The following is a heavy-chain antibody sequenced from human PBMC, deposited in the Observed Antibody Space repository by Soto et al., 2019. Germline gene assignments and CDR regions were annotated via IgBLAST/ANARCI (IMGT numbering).Heavy chain of an antibody. V-gene: IGHV3-23*01. Sequence: EVQLLESGGGLVQPGGSLRLSCAASGFTFNAYAMTWVRQAPGKGVEWVSAIGGSGGNRYYADSVRGRFTISRDNSKDTVDLQMNSLRVEDTAVYYCARVASDYINSVDNWGQGILVTVSS. D-gene: IGHD4-4*01. CDR2: IGGSGGNR. CDR1: GFTFNAYA. J-gene: IGHJ4*02. CDR3: ARVASDYINSVDN.